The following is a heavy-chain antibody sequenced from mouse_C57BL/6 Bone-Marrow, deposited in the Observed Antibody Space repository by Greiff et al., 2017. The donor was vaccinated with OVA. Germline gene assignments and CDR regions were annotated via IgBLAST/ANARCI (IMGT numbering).Heavy chain of an antibody. D-gene: IGHD2-3*01. CDR3: ARDDGYFFEY. J-gene: IGHJ2*01. CDR1: GYTFTDHY. CDR2: IYPGSGNT. Sequence: QVQLQQSGAEVVRPGASVKLSCKASGYTFTDHYLNWVKQRPGQGLEWIARIYPGSGNTSYNEKFKGKATLTAEKSSNTAYLQLSSLTSEDSAVYFCARDDGYFFEYWGQGTTLTVSS. V-gene: IGHV1-76*01.